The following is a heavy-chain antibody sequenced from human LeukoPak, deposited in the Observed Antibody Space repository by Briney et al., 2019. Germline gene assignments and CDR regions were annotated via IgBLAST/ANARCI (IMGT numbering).Heavy chain of an antibody. D-gene: IGHD2-15*01. V-gene: IGHV1-69*05. J-gene: IGHJ6*03. CDR3: ASGRRISGQYYYYCYMDV. CDR1: GGTFSSYA. CDR2: IIPIFGTA. Sequence: SVTVSFKASGGTFSSYAISWVRQAPGQGLEWMGGIIPIFGTANYAQKFQGRVTITTDESTSTAYRELSSLRSEDTAVYYCASGRRISGQYYYYCYMDVWGKGPTVTVSS.